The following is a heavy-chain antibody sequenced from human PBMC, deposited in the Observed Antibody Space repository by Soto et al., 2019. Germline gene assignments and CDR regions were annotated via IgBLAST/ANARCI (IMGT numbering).Heavy chain of an antibody. V-gene: IGHV4-31*03. CDR1: GGSISSGVYY. Sequence: SETLSLTCTVSGGSISSGVYYWSWIRQHPGKGLEWIGYIYYSGSTYYNPSLKSRVTISLDTSKKQFSLDLISVTAADTATYYCSRGGDECKVGRTWGQGTLVTVSS. CDR3: SRGGDECKVGRT. J-gene: IGHJ5*02. D-gene: IGHD1-26*01. CDR2: IYYSGST.